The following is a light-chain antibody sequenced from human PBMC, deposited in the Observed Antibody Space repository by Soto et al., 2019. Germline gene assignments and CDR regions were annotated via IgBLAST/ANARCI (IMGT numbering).Light chain of an antibody. Sequence: DIVMTQSPDSLAVSLGERATIHCKSSQSVLYSSNNKNYLAGYQQRPGQPPQLLSYWASTRESGVPDRFSGSGSGTDFTLTITSLQAEDVAVYYCQQYESTPPTFGQGTKLEIK. J-gene: IGKJ2*01. CDR1: QSVLYSSNNKNY. V-gene: IGKV4-1*01. CDR2: WAS. CDR3: QQYESTPPT.